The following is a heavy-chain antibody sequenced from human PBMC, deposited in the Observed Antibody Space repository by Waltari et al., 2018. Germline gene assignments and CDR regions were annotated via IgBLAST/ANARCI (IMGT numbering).Heavy chain of an antibody. CDR3: AVVITPQGTDY. CDR1: GLTFSAAG. D-gene: IGHD3-22*01. CDR2: IKSKTDGGTI. J-gene: IGHJ4*02. Sequence: EVQLVESGGDLVQPAGSLRLSCAASGLTFSAAGSSWVRQAPGKGLEWVGRIKSKTDGGTIDYAAPVKGRFTISRDDSKNTLYLQMNSLKTEDTGVYYCAVVITPQGTDYWGQGTLVTVSS. V-gene: IGHV3-15*01.